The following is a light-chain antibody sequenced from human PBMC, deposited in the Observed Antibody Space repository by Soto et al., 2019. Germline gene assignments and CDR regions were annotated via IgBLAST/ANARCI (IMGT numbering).Light chain of an antibody. J-gene: IGLJ2*01. Sequence: QSALTQPASVSGSPGQSITLSCTRTSSGVENYNLVSWYQHHPGKAPKLMIYEGSQRPSGVSDRFSGSQSGNTASLTISGLQAEDEADYYCSLYADAVVFGGGTKLTVL. CDR2: EGS. V-gene: IGLV2-23*01. CDR3: SLYADAVV. CDR1: SSGVENYNL.